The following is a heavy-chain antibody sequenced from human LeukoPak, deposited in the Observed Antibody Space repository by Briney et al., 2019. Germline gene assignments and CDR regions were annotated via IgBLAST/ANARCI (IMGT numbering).Heavy chain of an antibody. CDR3: AKDHRGYYDSSAWDY. D-gene: IGHD3-22*01. J-gene: IGHJ4*02. CDR1: GFTFSSYA. Sequence: GGSLRLSCAAYGFTFSSYAMHWVRQAPGKGLEWVAFIWYDGSNKDYTDSVKGRFTISRDNAKNRLHLQMNSLRAEDTAVDYCAKDHRGYYDSSAWDYWGQGTLVTVSS. V-gene: IGHV3-30*02. CDR2: IWYDGSNK.